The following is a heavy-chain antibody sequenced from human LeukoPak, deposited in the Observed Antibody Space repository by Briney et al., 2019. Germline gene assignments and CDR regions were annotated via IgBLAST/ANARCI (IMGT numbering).Heavy chain of an antibody. CDR3: ARETPSRYFDY. J-gene: IGHJ4*02. CDR1: GGTFSSYA. CDR2: IIPILGIA. D-gene: IGHD4-23*01. Sequence: SVKVSCKASGGTFSSYAISWVRQAPGQGLEWMGRIIPILGIANYAQKFQGRVTITADKSTSTAYMELSSLRSEDTAVYYCARETPSRYFDYWGQGTLVTVSP. V-gene: IGHV1-69*04.